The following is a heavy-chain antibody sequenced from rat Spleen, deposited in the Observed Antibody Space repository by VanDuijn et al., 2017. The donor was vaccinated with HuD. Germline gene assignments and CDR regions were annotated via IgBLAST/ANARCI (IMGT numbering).Heavy chain of an antibody. CDR3: ARDSTYPWGYFDF. CDR2: IWGNGNT. J-gene: IGHJ1*01. CDR1: GFSLSSYG. V-gene: IGHV2-13*01. D-gene: IGHD1-9*01. Sequence: QVQLKESGPGLVQPSQTLSLTCTVSGFSLSSYGVIWVRQPPGKGLEWMGVIWGNGNTNYKSPLKSRLSISKDTSKSQVFFKMNSLQTDDTATYYCARDSTYPWGYFDFWGPGTMVTVSS.